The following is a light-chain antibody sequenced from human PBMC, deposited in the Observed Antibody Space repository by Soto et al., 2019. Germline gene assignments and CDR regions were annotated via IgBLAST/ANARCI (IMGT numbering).Light chain of an antibody. CDR1: QGISSW. V-gene: IGKV1-12*01. J-gene: IGKJ1*01. CDR3: QQYNGSPWT. CDR2: AAS. Sequence: DIQMTQSPSSVSASVGDRITITCRASQGISSWLAWYQQKPGKAPKLLIYAASSLKSGVPSRFSGSGSGTEFTLTISSLQPDDFATYYCQQYNGSPWTFGQGTKVDIK.